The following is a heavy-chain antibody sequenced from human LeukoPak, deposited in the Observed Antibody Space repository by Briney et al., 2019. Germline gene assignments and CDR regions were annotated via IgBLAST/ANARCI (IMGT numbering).Heavy chain of an antibody. CDR1: GFTFSSYA. D-gene: IGHD1-26*01. CDR2: ISGSGGKT. CDR3: AREVGSYADY. Sequence: GGSLRLSCAASGFTFSSYAMNWVRQAPGKGLEWVSAISGSGGKTYYADSVKGRFNISRDNSKNTLYLQMNSLRAEDTAVYYCAREVGSYADYWGQGTLVTVSS. V-gene: IGHV3-23*01. J-gene: IGHJ4*02.